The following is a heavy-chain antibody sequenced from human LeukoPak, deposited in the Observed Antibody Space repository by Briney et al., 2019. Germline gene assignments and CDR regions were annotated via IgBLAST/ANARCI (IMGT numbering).Heavy chain of an antibody. Sequence: PGGSLRLSCAASGFTFSSYWMSWVRQAPGKGLEWVANIKQDGSEKYYADSVKGRFTISRDNAKNSLYLQMNSLRAEDTAVYYCARGPPYYYYYYMDVWGKGTTVTVSS. CDR2: IKQDGSEK. CDR3: ARGPPYYYYYYMDV. J-gene: IGHJ6*03. CDR1: GFTFSSYW. V-gene: IGHV3-7*01.